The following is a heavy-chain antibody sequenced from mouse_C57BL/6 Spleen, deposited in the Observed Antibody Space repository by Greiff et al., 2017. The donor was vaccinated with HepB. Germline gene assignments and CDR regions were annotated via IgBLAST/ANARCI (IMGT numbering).Heavy chain of an antibody. V-gene: IGHV14-4*01. D-gene: IGHD2-12*01. CDR2: IDPENGDT. Sequence: EVQLQQSGAELVRPGASVKLSCTASGFNIKDDYMHWVKQRPEQGLEWIGWIDPENGDTEYASKFQGKATITADTSSNTAYLQLSSLTSEDTAVYYCTRVTINYFDYWGQSTTLTVSS. CDR1: GFNIKDDY. CDR3: TRVTINYFDY. J-gene: IGHJ2*01.